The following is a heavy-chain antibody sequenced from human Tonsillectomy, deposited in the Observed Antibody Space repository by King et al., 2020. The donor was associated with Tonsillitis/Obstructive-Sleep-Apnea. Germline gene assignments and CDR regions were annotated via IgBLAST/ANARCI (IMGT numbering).Heavy chain of an antibody. D-gene: IGHD3-10*01. CDR3: ASIHNYGSGSYSDH. Sequence: VQLQQWGAGLVKPSETLSLTCAVYGWSFSGFYWSWIRQPPGKGLEWSGDINHIGSTNYNPSLKTRLTISVDTSKNQFSLRLTSVTAADTAVYYCASIHNYGSGSYSDHWGQGTQVTVSS. V-gene: IGHV4-34*01. J-gene: IGHJ4*02. CDR2: INHIGST. CDR1: GWSFSGFY.